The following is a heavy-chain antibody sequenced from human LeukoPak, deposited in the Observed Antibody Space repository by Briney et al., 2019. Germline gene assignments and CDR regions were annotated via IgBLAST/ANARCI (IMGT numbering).Heavy chain of an antibody. CDR2: ISYDGSNK. CDR1: GFTFSSYA. CDR3: ARVDPRLPEQPFDY. V-gene: IGHV3-30-3*01. Sequence: AGGSLILSCAASGFTFSSYAMHWVRQAPGKGLEWLAVISYDGSNKYYADSVKGRFTISRDNSKNTLYLQMNSLSAEGTAVYYCARVDPRLPEQPFDYWGQGTLVTVSS. D-gene: IGHD1/OR15-1a*01. J-gene: IGHJ4*02.